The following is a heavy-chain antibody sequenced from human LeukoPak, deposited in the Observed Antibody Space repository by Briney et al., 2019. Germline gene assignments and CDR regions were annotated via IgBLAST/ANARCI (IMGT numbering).Heavy chain of an antibody. V-gene: IGHV4-59*12. D-gene: IGHD3-3*01. CDR1: GGSISSYY. Sequence: SETLSLTCTVSGGSISSYYWSWIRQPPGKGLEWIGYIYYSGSTNYNPSLKSRVTISVDTSKNQFSLKLSSVTAADTAVYYCARAAPPITIFGVVSWFDPWGQGTLVTVSS. CDR2: IYYSGST. J-gene: IGHJ5*02. CDR3: ARAAPPITIFGVVSWFDP.